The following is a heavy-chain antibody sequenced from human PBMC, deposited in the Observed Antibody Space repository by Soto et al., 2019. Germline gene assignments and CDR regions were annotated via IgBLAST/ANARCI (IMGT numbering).Heavy chain of an antibody. Sequence: ASVKVSCKASGYTFTSDAISWVRQVPGQGLEWMGWISPYNGNTDYAQSLQGRVTMTTDTSTSIAFMELRSLRTDDTALYYCATTRPPSGSSFFSWFDPWGQGTLVTVSS. CDR2: ISPYNGNT. CDR1: GYTFTSDA. J-gene: IGHJ5*02. CDR3: ATTRPPSGSSFFSWFDP. V-gene: IGHV1-18*04. D-gene: IGHD1-26*01.